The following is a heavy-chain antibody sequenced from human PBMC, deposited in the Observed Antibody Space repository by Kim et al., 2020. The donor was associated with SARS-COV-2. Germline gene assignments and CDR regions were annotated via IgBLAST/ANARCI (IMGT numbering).Heavy chain of an antibody. V-gene: IGHV3-21*01. D-gene: IGHD5-12*01. J-gene: IGHJ4*02. Sequence: YYADSVTGRFTISRDNAKNSLYLQMNSLRAEDTAVYYCARVCRDGYNYDYWGQGTLVTVSS. CDR3: ARVCRDGYNYDY.